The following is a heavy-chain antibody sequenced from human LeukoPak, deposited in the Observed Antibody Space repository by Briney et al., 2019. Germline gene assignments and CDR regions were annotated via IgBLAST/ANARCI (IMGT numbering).Heavy chain of an antibody. CDR3: AQLRRGYTYAYGSFDY. D-gene: IGHD5-18*01. CDR2: VSGSGDGA. J-gene: IGHJ4*02. Sequence: TGGSLRLSCAASGFTYSSYAMSWVRQAPGKGLEGVSAVSGSGDGAYYADSVKGRFTISRDNSKNTPYLQMNSLRAEDTAVYYCAQLRRGYTYAYGSFDYWGQGTLVTVSS. V-gene: IGHV3-23*01. CDR1: GFTYSSYA.